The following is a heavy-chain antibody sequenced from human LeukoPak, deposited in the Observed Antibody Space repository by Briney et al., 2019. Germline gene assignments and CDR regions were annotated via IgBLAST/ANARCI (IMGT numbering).Heavy chain of an antibody. V-gene: IGHV3-11*04. J-gene: IGHJ4*02. CDR3: ASFLGGYSFFH. CDR1: GFTFSGHF. CDR2: ISSSGSTT. D-gene: IGHD3-22*01. Sequence: GGSLRLSCAASGFTFSGHFMSWIRQAPGKGLEWASYISSSGSTTKYADSVEGRFTISRDNAKNSLFLQMNTLRAEDTAVYYCASFLGGYSFFHWGQGTLVTVSS.